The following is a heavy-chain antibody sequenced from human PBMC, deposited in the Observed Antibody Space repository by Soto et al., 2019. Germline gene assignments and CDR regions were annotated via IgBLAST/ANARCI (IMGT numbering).Heavy chain of an antibody. CDR1: GFTFSSYA. V-gene: IGHV3-23*01. CDR3: AKDVRGFDYQLLPNWFDP. D-gene: IGHD2-2*01. Sequence: EVQLLESGGGLVQPGGSLRLSCAASGFTFSSYAMSWVRQAPGKGLEWVSAISGSGGSTYYADSVKGRFTISRDNSKITLYLQMNSLRAEDTAVYYCAKDVRGFDYQLLPNWFDPWGQGTLVTVSS. J-gene: IGHJ5*02. CDR2: ISGSGGST.